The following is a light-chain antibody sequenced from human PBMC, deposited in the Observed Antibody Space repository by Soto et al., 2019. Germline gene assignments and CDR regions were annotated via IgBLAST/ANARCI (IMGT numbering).Light chain of an antibody. CDR2: EVS. CDR3: SSYTSSSTRV. CDR1: SSDVGGYNY. V-gene: IGLV2-14*01. J-gene: IGLJ3*02. Sequence: QSVLTQPASVSGSPGQSIIISCTGTSSDVGGYNYVSWYQQHPGNAPKLMIYEVSNRPSGVSDRFSGSKSGNMASLTISGLQSEGEADYYCSSYTSSSTRVFGGGTKLTV.